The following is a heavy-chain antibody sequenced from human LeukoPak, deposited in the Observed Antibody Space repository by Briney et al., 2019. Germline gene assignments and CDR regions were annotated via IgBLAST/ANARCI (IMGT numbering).Heavy chain of an antibody. Sequence: PGRSLRLSCAASGFTFSSYGMHWVRQAPGKGLEWVAVIWYDGSNTYYADSVKGRFTISRDNVKNSLYLQMNSLRAEDTAVYYCAKPSSIQLWFDGFDIWGQGTMVTVSS. J-gene: IGHJ3*02. D-gene: IGHD5-18*01. CDR3: AKPSSIQLWFDGFDI. V-gene: IGHV3-33*06. CDR1: GFTFSSYG. CDR2: IWYDGSNT.